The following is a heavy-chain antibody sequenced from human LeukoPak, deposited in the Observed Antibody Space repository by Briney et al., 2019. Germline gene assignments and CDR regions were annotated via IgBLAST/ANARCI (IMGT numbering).Heavy chain of an antibody. CDR3: ARGKVGGGTYYFDY. CDR1: GGSISSSSYY. CDR2: INHSGST. V-gene: IGHV4-39*07. J-gene: IGHJ4*02. D-gene: IGHD2-15*01. Sequence: PSETLSLTCTVSGGSISSSSYYWSWIRQPPGKGLEWIGEINHSGSTNYNPSLKSRVTISVDTSKNQFSLKLSSVTAADTAVYYCARGKVGGGTYYFDYWGQGTLVTVSS.